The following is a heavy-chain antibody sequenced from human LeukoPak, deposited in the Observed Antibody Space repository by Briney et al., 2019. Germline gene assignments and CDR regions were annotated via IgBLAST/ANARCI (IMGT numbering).Heavy chain of an antibody. CDR2: IIPIFGTA. Sequence: SVKVSCKASGGTFSSYAISWVRQAPGQGLEWMGGIIPIFGTANYAQKFQGRVTITADESTSTAYMELSSLRSEDTAVYYCALTFDYDYVWGSYRRFDYWGQGTLVTVSS. V-gene: IGHV1-69*13. J-gene: IGHJ4*02. CDR1: GGTFSSYA. D-gene: IGHD3-16*02. CDR3: ALTFDYDYVWGSYRRFDY.